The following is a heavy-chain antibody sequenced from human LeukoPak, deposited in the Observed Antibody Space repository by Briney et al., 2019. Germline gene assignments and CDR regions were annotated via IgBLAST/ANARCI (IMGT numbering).Heavy chain of an antibody. CDR1: GGSFSGYY. D-gene: IGHD3-9*01. J-gene: IGHJ4*02. CDR2: INHSGST. Sequence: SETLSLTCAVYGGSFSGYYWCWIRQPPGKGLEWIGEINHSGSTNYNPSLKSRVTISVDTSKNQFSLKLSSVTAADTAVYYCARGPYYDILTGYFRRYFDYWGQGTLVTVSS. V-gene: IGHV4-34*01. CDR3: ARGPYYDILTGYFRRYFDY.